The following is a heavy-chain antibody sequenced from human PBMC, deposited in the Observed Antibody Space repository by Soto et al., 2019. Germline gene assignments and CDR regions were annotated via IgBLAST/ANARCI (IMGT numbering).Heavy chain of an antibody. J-gene: IGHJ3*02. CDR1: GGSISSSNW. Sequence: PSETLALTCAVSGGSISSSNWWSWVRQPPGKGLEWIGEIYHSGSTNYNPSLKSRVTISVDKSKNQFSLKLSSVTAADTAVYYCARRTRWFLDNWNYEGAFDIWGQGTIVPVSS. CDR2: IYHSGST. CDR3: ARRTRWFLDNWNYEGAFDI. D-gene: IGHD1-7*01. V-gene: IGHV4-4*02.